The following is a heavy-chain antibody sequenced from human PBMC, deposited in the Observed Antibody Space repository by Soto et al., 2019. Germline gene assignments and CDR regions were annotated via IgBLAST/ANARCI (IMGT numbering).Heavy chain of an antibody. CDR3: ARASSSSSAADY. J-gene: IGHJ4*02. CDR1: GESISSGGYY. V-gene: IGHV4-31*03. D-gene: IGHD6-6*01. CDR2: IYDSESA. Sequence: QVQLQESGPGLVKPSQTLSLTCRVSGESISSGGYYWSWIHHHPGKGLEWFGYIYDSESAYYNPSPKSRVTISMDTPKNPCAMRLSSLTAADTAVYYCARASSSSSAADYWAQGTRATVSS.